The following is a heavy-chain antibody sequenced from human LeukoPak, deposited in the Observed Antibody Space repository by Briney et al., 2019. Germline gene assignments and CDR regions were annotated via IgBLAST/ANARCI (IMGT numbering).Heavy chain of an antibody. CDR1: RFTFSNYW. CDR2: IKEDGSEK. V-gene: IGHV3-7*01. D-gene: IGHD3-22*01. Sequence: GGSLRLSCATSRFTFSNYWMSWVRQAPGKGLEWVAKIKEDGSEKKYVDSVKGRFTISRDNAENAVHLEMNSLRAEDTAVYYCTRMYLYESSGYRPSDYWGQGTLVTVSS. J-gene: IGHJ4*02. CDR3: TRMYLYESSGYRPSDY.